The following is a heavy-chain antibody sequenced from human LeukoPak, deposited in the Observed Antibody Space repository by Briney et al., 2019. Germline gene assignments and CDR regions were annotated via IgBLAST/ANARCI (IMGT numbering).Heavy chain of an antibody. CDR1: GVSMSSYY. Sequence: SETLSLTCTVSGVSMSSYYWSWTRQPPGKGLEWIGYIYYSGSTNYNPSLKSRVTISVDTSKNQFSLKLISVTAADTAVYYCARHGGDWRDAFDIWGQGTLVTVSS. D-gene: IGHD2-21*01. V-gene: IGHV4-59*08. J-gene: IGHJ3*02. CDR2: IYYSGST. CDR3: ARHGGDWRDAFDI.